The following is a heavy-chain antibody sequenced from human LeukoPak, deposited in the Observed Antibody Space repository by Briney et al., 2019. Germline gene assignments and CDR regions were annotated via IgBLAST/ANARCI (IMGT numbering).Heavy chain of an antibody. Sequence: GGSLRLSCGGSGFTFSDYYMSWIRQAPGKGLEWVSAISGSGGSTYYADSVKGRFTITRDNSKNTLYLQMNSLRAEDTAVYYCAKDEGSSGSIRHFDYWGQGTLVTVSS. J-gene: IGHJ4*02. V-gene: IGHV3-23*01. CDR2: ISGSGGST. CDR3: AKDEGSSGSIRHFDY. D-gene: IGHD6-19*01. CDR1: GFTFSDYY.